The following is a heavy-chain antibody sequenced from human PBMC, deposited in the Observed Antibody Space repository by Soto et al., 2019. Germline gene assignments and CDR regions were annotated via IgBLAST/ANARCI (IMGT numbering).Heavy chain of an antibody. CDR2: IWYDGSNK. D-gene: IGHD3-3*01. V-gene: IGHV3-33*01. Sequence: AVSLTCAAAGFTFSSSGVRWVHKAPCNGRAWVAVIWYDGSNKYYADSVKGRFTISRDNSKNTLYLQMNSLRAEDTAVYYCARDHWGFWSGYYMLTWFDPWGQVTLFTGSS. CDR1: GFTFSSSG. CDR3: ARDHWGFWSGYYMLTWFDP. J-gene: IGHJ5*02.